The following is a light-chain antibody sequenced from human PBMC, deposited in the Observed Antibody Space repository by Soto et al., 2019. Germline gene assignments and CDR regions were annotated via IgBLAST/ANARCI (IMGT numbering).Light chain of an antibody. V-gene: IGLV8-61*01. CDR3: VLYMGSVV. J-gene: IGLJ2*01. CDR2: STN. Sequence: QTVVTQEPSFSVSPGGTVTLTCGLSSGSVSTSYYPSWYQQTPGQAPRTLIYSTNTRSSGVPDRFSGSILGNKAALTITGAQADDESDYYCVLYMGSVVFGGGTKLNVL. CDR1: SGSVSTSYY.